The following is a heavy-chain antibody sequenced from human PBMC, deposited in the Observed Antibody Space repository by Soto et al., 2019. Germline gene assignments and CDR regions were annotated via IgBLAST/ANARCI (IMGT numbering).Heavy chain of an antibody. CDR3: AATRYSGSPATYN. D-gene: IGHD1-26*01. CDR2: IDPSDSYT. Sequence: PGESLKISCKGSGYSFTSYWISWVRQMPGKGLEWMGRIDPSDSYTNYSPSFQGHVTISADKSISTAYLQWSSLKASDTVMYYCAATRYSGSPATYNWGQGTLVTVSS. CDR1: GYSFTSYW. V-gene: IGHV5-10-1*01. J-gene: IGHJ4*02.